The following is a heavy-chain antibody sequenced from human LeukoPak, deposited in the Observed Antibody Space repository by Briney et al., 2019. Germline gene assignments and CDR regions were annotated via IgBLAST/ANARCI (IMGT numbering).Heavy chain of an antibody. CDR2: IYYSGST. Sequence: SQTLSLTCTVSGGSISSGDYYWSWIRQPPGKGLEWIGYIYYSGSTYYNPSLKSRVTISVDTSKNQFSLKLSSVTAADTAVYYCASTPGDYDILTGRYYYYMDVWGKGTTVTVSS. J-gene: IGHJ6*03. V-gene: IGHV4-30-4*08. CDR1: GGSISSGDYY. D-gene: IGHD3-9*01. CDR3: ASTPGDYDILTGRYYYYMDV.